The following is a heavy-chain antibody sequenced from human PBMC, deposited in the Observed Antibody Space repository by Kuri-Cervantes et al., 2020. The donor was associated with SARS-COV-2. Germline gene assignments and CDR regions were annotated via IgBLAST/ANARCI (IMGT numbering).Heavy chain of an antibody. CDR1: GYTLTELS. D-gene: IGHD3-3*01. V-gene: IGHV1-24*01. CDR3: ATVRFLEWLYWFDP. CDR2: SDPEDGET. J-gene: IGHJ5*02. Sequence: ASVKVSCKVSGYTLTELSMHWVRQAPGKGLEWMGGSDPEDGETIYAQKFQGRVTMTEDTSTDTAYMELSSLRSEDTAVYYCATVRFLEWLYWFDPWGQGTLVTVSS.